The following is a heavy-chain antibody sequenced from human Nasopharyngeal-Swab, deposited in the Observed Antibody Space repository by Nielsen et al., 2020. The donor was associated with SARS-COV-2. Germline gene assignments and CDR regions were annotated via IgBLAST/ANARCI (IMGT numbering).Heavy chain of an antibody. CDR1: GFTFDDYA. Sequence: SLKISCAASGFTFDDYAMHWVRQVPGKGLEWVSGISWNSGRIGYADSVKGRFTIPRDNAENSLYLQMNSLRAEDTAFYYCAKDVGIAVAGSGFDYWGQGALVTVSS. J-gene: IGHJ4*02. D-gene: IGHD6-19*01. CDR2: ISWNSGRI. V-gene: IGHV3-9*01. CDR3: AKDVGIAVAGSGFDY.